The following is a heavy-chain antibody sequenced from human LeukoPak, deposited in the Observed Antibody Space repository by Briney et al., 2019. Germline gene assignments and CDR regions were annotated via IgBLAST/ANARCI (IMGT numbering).Heavy chain of an antibody. J-gene: IGHJ4*02. Sequence: GGSLRLSCAASGFTFSSYAMSWVRQAPGKGLEWVSAISGSGGSTYYADSVKGRFTISRDNSKNTLYLQMNSLRAEDTAVYYCAKDRGNYYDSSGIDYWGQGTLVTVSS. CDR1: GFTFSSYA. D-gene: IGHD3-22*01. CDR3: AKDRGNYYDSSGIDY. CDR2: ISGSGGST. V-gene: IGHV3-23*01.